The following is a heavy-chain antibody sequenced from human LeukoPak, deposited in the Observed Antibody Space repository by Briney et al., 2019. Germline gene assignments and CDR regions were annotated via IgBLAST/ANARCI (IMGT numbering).Heavy chain of an antibody. CDR2: IDHRGDT. Sequence: SETLSLTCAVYGGSFSRFYWSWIRQSPGKGLEWIAEIDHRGDTNYNPSVKSRVTVSVDTSKNQFSLKVRSLSAADTAVYHCARGATISETGYFDFWGQGTLVTVSS. CDR1: GGSFSRFY. J-gene: IGHJ4*03. V-gene: IGHV4-34*01. D-gene: IGHD5-24*01. CDR3: ARGATISETGYFDF.